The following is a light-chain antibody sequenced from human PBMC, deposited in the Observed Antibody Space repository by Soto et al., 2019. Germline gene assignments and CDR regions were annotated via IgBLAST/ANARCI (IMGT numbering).Light chain of an antibody. CDR3: QHYRA. V-gene: IGKV1-5*03. Sequence: IQLTQSPSTLSASVGDTVTITCRASQSIHGWLAWYQQKPGKAPKLLIYKASSLQSGVPSRFSGSGSGTEFPLTIDSLQPDDFATYYCQHYRAFGQWTKVDIK. J-gene: IGKJ1*01. CDR2: KAS. CDR1: QSIHGW.